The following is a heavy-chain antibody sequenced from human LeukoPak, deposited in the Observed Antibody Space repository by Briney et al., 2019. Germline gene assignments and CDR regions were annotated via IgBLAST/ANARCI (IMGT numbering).Heavy chain of an antibody. CDR3: ERDIFPQGLEWIYYYSYGMDV. J-gene: IGHJ6*01. V-gene: IGHV3-74*01. CDR1: GFTFSSYW. D-gene: IGHD3-9*01. CDR2: INSDGSST. Sequence: GGSLRLSCAASGFTFSSYWMHWVRQAPGKGLVWVSRINSDGSSTSYADSVKGRFTISRDNAKNTLYLQMNSLRAEDTAVYYCERDIFPQGLEWIYYYSYGMDVWAQDPTVTVSS.